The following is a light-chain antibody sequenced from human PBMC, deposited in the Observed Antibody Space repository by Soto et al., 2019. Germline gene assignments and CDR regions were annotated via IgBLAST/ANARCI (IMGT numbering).Light chain of an antibody. CDR3: QGIKDYPIT. V-gene: IGKV1-9*01. CDR2: AAS. J-gene: IGKJ5*01. CDR1: QGISSY. Sequence: DLQLTQSPSFLSASVGDRVTITCRASQGISSYLSWYQQKPGKAHKFLMYAASTLRGGVPSRFIGSGSGTEFTLTSGSLQPEDFATYYCQGIKDYPITFVLRPRLEIK.